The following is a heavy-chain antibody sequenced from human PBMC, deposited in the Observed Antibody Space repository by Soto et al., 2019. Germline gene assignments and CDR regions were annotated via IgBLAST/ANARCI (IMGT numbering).Heavy chain of an antibody. CDR1: GISFSTYN. Sequence: EGSLRLSCAASGISFSTYNMDWVRQAPAKRPEWISHISTTSFTIYYADSLNCRLTFSRDNGRNCLYLEMNSLRDEDTAVYYCARDRCYDGTCYSASDSWGQGTLVTVSS. D-gene: IGHD2-15*01. CDR3: ARDRCYDGTCYSASDS. CDR2: ISTTSFTI. V-gene: IGHV3-48*02. J-gene: IGHJ5*01.